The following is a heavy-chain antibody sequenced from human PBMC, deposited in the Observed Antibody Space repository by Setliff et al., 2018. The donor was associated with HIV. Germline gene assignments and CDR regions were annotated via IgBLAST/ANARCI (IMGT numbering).Heavy chain of an antibody. J-gene: IGHJ6*03. CDR3: ARGPLFGNQYYPYHCMDV. Sequence: GASVKVSCKASGYTFSTYGIHWMRQAPGQRPEYMGWINTANGNTKYSQDLLGRVSITMDTSASTSYMELSSLRSQDMAVYYCARGPLFGNQYYPYHCMDVWGKGATVTVSS. CDR2: INTANGNT. CDR1: GYTFSTYG. D-gene: IGHD3-3*01. V-gene: IGHV1-3*03.